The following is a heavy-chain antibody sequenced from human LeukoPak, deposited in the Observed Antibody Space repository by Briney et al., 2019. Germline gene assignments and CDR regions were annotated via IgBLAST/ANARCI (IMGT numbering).Heavy chain of an antibody. CDR3: ARGHGSGSTNWFDP. CDR1: GYTFTSYD. V-gene: IGHV1-46*01. D-gene: IGHD3-10*01. Sequence: ASVTVSCKASGYTFTSYDINWVRQAPGQGLEWMGDINPSGASASYAQNFQGRVTLTRDLSTGTVYLELSSLRFDDTAVYYCARGHGSGSTNWFDPWGQGTLVTVSS. J-gene: IGHJ5*02. CDR2: INPSGASA.